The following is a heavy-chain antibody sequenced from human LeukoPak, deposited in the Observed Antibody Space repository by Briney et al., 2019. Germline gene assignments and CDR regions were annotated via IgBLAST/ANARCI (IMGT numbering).Heavy chain of an antibody. D-gene: IGHD3-22*01. CDR3: AREGTTYYYDSSGLDV. V-gene: IGHV3-7*01. CDR2: INQDGGAK. J-gene: IGHJ6*04. CDR1: GFTFSNYW. Sequence: GGSLRLSCAASGFTFSNYWMSWVRRAPGKGLEWVANINQDGGAKYYVDSMKGRSTISRDNAKNSLYLQMNSLRAEDTAVYYCAREGTTYYYDSSGLDVWGKGTTVTVSS.